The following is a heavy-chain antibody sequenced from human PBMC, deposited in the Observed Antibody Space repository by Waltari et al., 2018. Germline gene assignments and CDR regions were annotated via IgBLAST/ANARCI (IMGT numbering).Heavy chain of an antibody. CDR1: GFTFSSYA. V-gene: IGHV3-30-3*01. CDR2: ISYDGSNK. D-gene: IGHD1-26*01. J-gene: IGHJ3*02. CDR3: ARVVSGAIDI. Sequence: QVQLVESGGGVVQPGRSLRLSCAASGFTFSSYAMHWVRQAPGKGLDWVAVISYDGSNKYYADSVKGRFTISRDNSKNTLYLQMSSLRSEDTAVYYCARVVSGAIDIWGQGTMVTVSS.